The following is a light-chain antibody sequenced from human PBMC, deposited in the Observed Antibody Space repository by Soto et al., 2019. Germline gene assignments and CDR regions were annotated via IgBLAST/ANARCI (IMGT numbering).Light chain of an antibody. CDR3: QQSYSSPPWT. Sequence: DIQMTQSPSSLSASVGDRVTITCRASQSISSYLNWYQQKPGKAPKFLIYAASTLKSGVPSRFSGSGSGTDFTLTISSLQPEDFATYYCQQSYSSPPWTFGQGTKVEIK. CDR2: AAS. V-gene: IGKV1-39*01. J-gene: IGKJ1*01. CDR1: QSISSY.